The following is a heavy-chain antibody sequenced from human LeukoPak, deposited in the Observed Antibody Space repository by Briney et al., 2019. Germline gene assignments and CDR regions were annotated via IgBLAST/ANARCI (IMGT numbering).Heavy chain of an antibody. Sequence: ASGKVSCKASGGTFSSYAISWVRQAPGQGLEWMGRIIPILGIANYAQKFQGRVTIPADKSTSTAYMELSSLRSEDTAVYYCARGPRRDGYTEWGQGTLVTVSS. D-gene: IGHD5-24*01. CDR1: GGTFSSYA. CDR3: ARGPRRDGYTE. V-gene: IGHV1-69*04. CDR2: IIPILGIA. J-gene: IGHJ4*02.